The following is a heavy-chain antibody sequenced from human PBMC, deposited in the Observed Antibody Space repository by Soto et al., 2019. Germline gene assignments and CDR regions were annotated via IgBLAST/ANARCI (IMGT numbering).Heavy chain of an antibody. CDR1: GGSISSYY. J-gene: IGHJ3*02. Sequence: QVQLQESGPGLVKPSETLSLTCTVSGGSISSYYWSWIRQPPGKGLEWIGYIYYSGSTNYNPYLKSKVTISVETSKNQFSLKLSSVTAADTDVYYCARQRDAFDIWGQGTMVTVSS. V-gene: IGHV4-59*08. CDR2: IYYSGST. CDR3: ARQRDAFDI.